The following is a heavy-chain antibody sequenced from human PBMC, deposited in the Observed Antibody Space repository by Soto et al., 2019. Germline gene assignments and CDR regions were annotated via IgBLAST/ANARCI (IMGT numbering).Heavy chain of an antibody. D-gene: IGHD2-15*01. J-gene: IGHJ6*03. CDR3: ARAGYCSGGSCYRYYYYYYYMDV. Sequence: SETLSLTCTVSGGSISSYYWSWIRQPPGKGLEWIGYIYYSGSTNYNPSLKSRVTISVDTSKNQFSLKLSSVTAADTAVYYCARAGYCSGGSCYRYYYYYYYMDVWGKGTTVTVSS. CDR2: IYYSGST. V-gene: IGHV4-59*01. CDR1: GGSISSYY.